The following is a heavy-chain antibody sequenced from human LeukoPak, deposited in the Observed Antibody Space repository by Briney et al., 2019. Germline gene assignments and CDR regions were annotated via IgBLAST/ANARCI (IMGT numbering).Heavy chain of an antibody. V-gene: IGHV3-15*01. CDR3: TTDLVYSYGNDASDI. CDR2: IKSKTDGGTT. D-gene: IGHD5-18*01. J-gene: IGHJ3*02. Sequence: GGSLRLSCAASGFTFSNAWMSWVRQAPGKGLEWVGRIKSKTDGGTTDYAAPVKGRFTISRDDSKNTLYLQMNSLKTEDTAVYYCTTDLVYSYGNDASDIWGQGTMVTVSS. CDR1: GFTFSNAW.